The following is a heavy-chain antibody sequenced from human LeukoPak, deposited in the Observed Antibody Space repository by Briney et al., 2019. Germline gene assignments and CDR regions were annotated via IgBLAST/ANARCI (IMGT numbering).Heavy chain of an antibody. CDR2: IWYDGSNK. Sequence: GGSLRLSCAASGFTFSSYGMHWVRQAPGKGLEWVAVIWYDGSNKYYADSVKGRFTISRDNSKNTLYLQMNSLRAEDTAVYYCAKDNYDFWSGPTNNWFDPWGQGTLVTVSS. D-gene: IGHD3-3*01. CDR1: GFTFSSYG. V-gene: IGHV3-30*02. J-gene: IGHJ5*02. CDR3: AKDNYDFWSGPTNNWFDP.